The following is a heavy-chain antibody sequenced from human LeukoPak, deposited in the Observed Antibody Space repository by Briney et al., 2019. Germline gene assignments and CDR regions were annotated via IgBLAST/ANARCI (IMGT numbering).Heavy chain of an antibody. V-gene: IGHV4-34*01. CDR2: IHPSGST. D-gene: IGHD5-18*01. J-gene: IGHJ6*03. CDR3: ARVGYSYVINDWSRTGLGAYPTKYYYHMDV. CDR1: GGSFSDYY. Sequence: PSETPSLTCTVYGGSFSDYYWGWIRQPPGKGLEWIGEIHPSGSTNYSPSLKSRVTISLDASKNQFSLKLSSVAAADTAVYFCARVGYSYVINDWSRTGLGAYPTKYYYHMDVWDKGTSVTVSS.